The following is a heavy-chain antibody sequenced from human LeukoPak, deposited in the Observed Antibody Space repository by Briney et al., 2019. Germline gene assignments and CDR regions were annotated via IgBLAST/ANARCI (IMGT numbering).Heavy chain of an antibody. CDR1: GFTFSSYA. CDR3: ARGGWELQSLDY. Sequence: PGGSLRLSCAASGFTFSSYAMSWVRQAPGKGLEWVSVIYSGGSTYYADSVKGRFTISRDNSKNTLYLQMNSLRAEDTAVYYCARGGWELQSLDYWGQGTLVTVSS. D-gene: IGHD1-26*01. CDR2: IYSGGST. J-gene: IGHJ4*02. V-gene: IGHV3-53*01.